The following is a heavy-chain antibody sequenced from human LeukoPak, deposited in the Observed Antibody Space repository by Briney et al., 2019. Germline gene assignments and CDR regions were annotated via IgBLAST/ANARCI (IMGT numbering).Heavy chain of an antibody. D-gene: IGHD2-2*01. CDR1: GYTFTSYG. V-gene: IGHV1-18*01. CDR3: ARAASRVVPAAMGGNWFDP. CDR2: ISGYNGNT. J-gene: IGHJ5*02. Sequence: ASVKVSCKASGYTFTSYGISWVRQAPGQGLEWMGWISGYNGNTNYAQKLQSRVTMTTDTSTSTAYMELRSLRSDDTAVYYCARAASRVVPAAMGGNWFDPWGQGTLVTVSS.